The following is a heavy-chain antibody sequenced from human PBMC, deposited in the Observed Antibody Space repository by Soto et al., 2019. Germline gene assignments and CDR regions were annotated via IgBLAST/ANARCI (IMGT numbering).Heavy chain of an antibody. CDR2: IRSKTDGGTA. D-gene: IGHD2-21*02. CDR3: TTGREGVDLAGKFSFDY. Sequence: EVQLVESGGGLVKPGGSLRLSCAASGFTFSNAWMSWVRQAPGKGLGWVGRIRSKTDGGTADYSAPVRGRFTISRAASKNTMFLQMYSLKTEDTAVYYCTTGREGVDLAGKFSFDYWGQGTLVTVSS. V-gene: IGHV3-15*01. J-gene: IGHJ4*02. CDR1: GFTFSNAW.